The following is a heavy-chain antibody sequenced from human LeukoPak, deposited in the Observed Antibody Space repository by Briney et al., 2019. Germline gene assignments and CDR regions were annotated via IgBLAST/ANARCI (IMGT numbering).Heavy chain of an antibody. D-gene: IGHD2-2*01. Sequence: SETLSLTCTVSGGSISSYYWSWIRQPPGKGLEWIGYIYYSGSTNYNPSPKSRVTISVDTSKNQFSLKLSSVTAADTAVYYCARLSYCSSTSCYGYWFDLWGQGTLVTVSS. CDR2: IYYSGST. CDR3: ARLSYCSSTSCYGYWFDL. V-gene: IGHV4-59*01. CDR1: GGSISSYY. J-gene: IGHJ5*02.